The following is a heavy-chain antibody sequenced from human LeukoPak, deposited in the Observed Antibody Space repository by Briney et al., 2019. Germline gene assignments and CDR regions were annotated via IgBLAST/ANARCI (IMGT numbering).Heavy chain of an antibody. CDR1: GYSIRSGYY. V-gene: IGHV4-38-2*02. D-gene: IGHD6-6*01. J-gene: IGHJ4*02. Sequence: PSETLSLTCTVSGYSIRSGYYWGWIRQPPGKGLEWIGSIYHSGSTYYNPSLKSRVTISVDRSKNQFSLKLSSVTAADTAVHYCARESSSSSPVDYWGRGTLVTVSS. CDR3: ARESSSSSPVDY. CDR2: IYHSGST.